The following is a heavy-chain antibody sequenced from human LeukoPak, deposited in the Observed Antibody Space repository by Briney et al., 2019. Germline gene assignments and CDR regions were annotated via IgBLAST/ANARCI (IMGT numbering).Heavy chain of an antibody. CDR1: GFTFSSYS. D-gene: IGHD4-17*01. Sequence: GGSLRLSCAASGFTFSSYSMNWVRQAPGKGLEWVSSISSSSSYIYYADSVKGRFTISRDNAKNSLYLQINSLRAEDTAVYYCARSYGDYFPFDYWGQGTLVTVSS. J-gene: IGHJ4*02. CDR3: ARSYGDYFPFDY. V-gene: IGHV3-21*01. CDR2: ISSSSSYI.